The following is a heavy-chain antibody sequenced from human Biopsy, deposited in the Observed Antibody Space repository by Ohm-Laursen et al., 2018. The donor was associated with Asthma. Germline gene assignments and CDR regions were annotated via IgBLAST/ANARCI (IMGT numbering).Heavy chain of an antibody. D-gene: IGHD2-15*01. V-gene: IGHV1-18*04. CDR2: ISGYNGDT. CDR3: VRDKVVVVPGSKGPTDWFDP. CDR1: GYTFSNYA. J-gene: IGHJ5*02. Sequence: ASVKVSCKASGYTFSNYAISWVRQAPGQGLEWMGWISGYNGDTKFAQNVKGRLSLTTDTSTSTAYMELRSLASDDTAVYYCVRDKVVVVPGSKGPTDWFDPWGQGTLVTVSS.